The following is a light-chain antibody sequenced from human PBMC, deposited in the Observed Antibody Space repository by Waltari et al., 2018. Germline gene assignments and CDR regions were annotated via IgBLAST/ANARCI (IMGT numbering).Light chain of an antibody. Sequence: QSVLTQPPSVSGAPGQRVTISCTGSDSNIGAGYEVHRYQQLPGTAPNLLIHGNPNRPSGVPDRFSGSKSGTSGSLAITGLQAEDEAYYYCQSYDRSLTGSWVFGGGTKLTVL. CDR3: QSYDRSLTGSWV. CDR2: GNP. CDR1: DSNIGAGYE. V-gene: IGLV1-40*01. J-gene: IGLJ3*02.